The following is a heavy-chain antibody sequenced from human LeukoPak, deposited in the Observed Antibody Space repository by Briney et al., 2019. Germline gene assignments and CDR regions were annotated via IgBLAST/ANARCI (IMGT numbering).Heavy chain of an antibody. D-gene: IGHD2-8*01. CDR3: AKDPYCTNGVCYYYMDV. Sequence: GGSLRLSCAASGFTFSSYAMSWVRQAPGKGLEWISAISGSGGSTYYADSVKGRFTISRDNSKNTLYLQMNSLRAEDTAVYYCAKDPYCTNGVCYYYMDVWGKATTVTVSS. CDR2: ISGSGGST. J-gene: IGHJ6*03. V-gene: IGHV3-23*01. CDR1: GFTFSSYA.